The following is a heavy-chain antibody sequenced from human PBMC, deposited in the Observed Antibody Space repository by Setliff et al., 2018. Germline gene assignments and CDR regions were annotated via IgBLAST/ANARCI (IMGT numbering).Heavy chain of an antibody. J-gene: IGHJ5*02. Sequence: PSETLSLTCTVSGGSISSSSYYWGWIRQPPGKGPEWIGRIYYSGNTYYNSSLRSRVTISVDTSKNQFSLKLSSVTAADTAVYYCGRGFSRIEGWGSWFDPWGQGILVT. D-gene: IGHD2-15*01. CDR3: GRGFSRIEGWGSWFDP. CDR1: GGSISSSSYY. CDR2: IYYSGNT. V-gene: IGHV4-39*01.